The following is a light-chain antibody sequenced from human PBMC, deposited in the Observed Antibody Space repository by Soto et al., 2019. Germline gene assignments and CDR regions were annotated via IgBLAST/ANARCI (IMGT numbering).Light chain of an antibody. CDR1: SSDVGGYNY. CDR3: CSYAGSYTYV. V-gene: IGLV2-11*01. CDR2: DVS. Sequence: QSVLTQPRSVSGSPGQSVTISCTGTSSDVGGYNYVSWYQQHPGKAPKLMIYDVSKRPSGVPDHFSGSKSGNTASLTISGLQAEDEADYYCCSYAGSYTYVFGPGTKVTVL. J-gene: IGLJ1*01.